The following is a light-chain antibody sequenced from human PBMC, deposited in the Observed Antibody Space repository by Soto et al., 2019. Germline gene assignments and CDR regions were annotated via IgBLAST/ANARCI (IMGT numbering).Light chain of an antibody. CDR2: EVI. J-gene: IGLJ1*01. CDR3: FSYTSTSAYV. Sequence: QSALTQPASVSGSPGQSITISCTGSSSDVGGYNYVSWYQQYPGKAPKLIIYEVINRPSGVSDRFSGSKSDNTASLTISGLRTEDEADYFCFSYTSTSAYVFGTGTKLTVL. CDR1: SSDVGGYNY. V-gene: IGLV2-14*01.